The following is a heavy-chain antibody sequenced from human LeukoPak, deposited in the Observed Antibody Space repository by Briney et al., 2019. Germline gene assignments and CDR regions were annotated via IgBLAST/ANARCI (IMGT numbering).Heavy chain of an antibody. CDR3: ARDRWFGDEDSFDI. CDR1: GFTFSTYG. Sequence: QSGGSLRLSCAASGFTFSTYGMHWVRQAPGKRLEWVAVVWYDGSNKYYADSVKGRFTISRDNSKNTLYLQMNSLRAEDTAIYYCARDRWFGDEDSFDIWGQGTMVTVSS. V-gene: IGHV3-33*01. J-gene: IGHJ3*02. D-gene: IGHD3-10*01. CDR2: VWYDGSNK.